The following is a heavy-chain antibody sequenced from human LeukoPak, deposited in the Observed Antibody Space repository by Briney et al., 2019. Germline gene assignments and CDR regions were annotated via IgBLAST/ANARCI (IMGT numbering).Heavy chain of an antibody. D-gene: IGHD3-16*01. V-gene: IGHV3-23*01. J-gene: IGHJ2*01. CDR2: ISGSGRST. CDR1: GFTFSSYA. CDR3: ARDWGSLRRNWYFDL. Sequence: GGSLRLSCAASGFTFSSYAMTWVRQAPGKGLEWVSTISGSGRSTYYADSVKGRFTISRDNAKNSLYLQMNSLRAEDTALYYCARDWGSLRRNWYFDLWGRGTLVTVSS.